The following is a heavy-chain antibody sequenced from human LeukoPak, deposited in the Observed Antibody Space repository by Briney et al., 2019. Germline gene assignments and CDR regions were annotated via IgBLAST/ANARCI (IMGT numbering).Heavy chain of an antibody. CDR2: ISGSGGST. CDR1: GFTFSSYA. Sequence: GGSLRLSCAASGFTFSSYAMSWVRQAPGKGLEWVSAISGSGGSTYYADSVKGRFTISRDNSKNTLYLQMNSLRAEDTAVYYCAKGVVGATRKINFFDYWGQGTLVTVSS. J-gene: IGHJ4*02. D-gene: IGHD1-26*01. V-gene: IGHV3-23*01. CDR3: AKGVVGATRKINFFDY.